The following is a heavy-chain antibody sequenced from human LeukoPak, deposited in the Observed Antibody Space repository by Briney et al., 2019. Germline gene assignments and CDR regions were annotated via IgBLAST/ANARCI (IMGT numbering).Heavy chain of an antibody. CDR2: INWNGGST. D-gene: IGHD3-10*01. Sequence: PGGSLRLSCAASGFTFDDYGMNWVRQAPGKGLEWVSGINWNGGSTGYADSVKGRFTISTDNAKNSLYLQMNSLRAEDTALYYCARGDYSGSGSSGGDYWGQGSLVTVSS. CDR3: ARGDYSGSGSSGGDY. V-gene: IGHV3-20*04. J-gene: IGHJ4*02. CDR1: GFTFDDYG.